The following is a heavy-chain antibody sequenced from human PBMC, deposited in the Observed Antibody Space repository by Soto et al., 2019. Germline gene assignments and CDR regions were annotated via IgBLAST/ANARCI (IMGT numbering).Heavy chain of an antibody. CDR3: ARVNYGGEHYYYGMDV. J-gene: IGHJ6*02. V-gene: IGHV4-30-2*01. CDR2: IYHSGST. D-gene: IGHD4-17*01. Sequence: QLQLQESGSGLVKPSQTLYLSCAVSGGSISSGGYSWSWIRQPPGKGLEWIGYIYHSGSTYYNPSLKSRVTISVDRSKNQFSLKLSSVTAADTALYYCARVNYGGEHYYYGMDVWGQGTTVTVSS. CDR1: GGSISSGGYS.